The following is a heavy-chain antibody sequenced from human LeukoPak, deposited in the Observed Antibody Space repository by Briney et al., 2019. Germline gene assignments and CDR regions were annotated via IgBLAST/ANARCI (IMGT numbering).Heavy chain of an antibody. CDR1: GFSFNTYW. V-gene: IGHV3-7*01. CDR3: ARPYYYSSGSLPY. Sequence: GGSLRLSCAVSGFSFNTYWMTWVRQAPGKGLQWVASINKDGTEKYYVDSVKGRFTISRDNTKNSLYLQMNSLRAEDTAVFYCARPYYYSSGSLPYWGQGTLVTVSS. J-gene: IGHJ4*02. D-gene: IGHD3-10*01. CDR2: INKDGTEK.